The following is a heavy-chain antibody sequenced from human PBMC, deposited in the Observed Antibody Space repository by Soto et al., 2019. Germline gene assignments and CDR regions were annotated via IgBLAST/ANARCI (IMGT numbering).Heavy chain of an antibody. CDR1: NASVTSHY. Sequence: QVQLQESGPGLVRPSETLSLTCTVSNASVTSHYWSWIRQPPGKGLEWIGYIFYTGITNYNPSRKSRVTLSVDTSKNQFSLKVNSVTAADTAVYYCVRGDSGYSYNNYFDPWGQGTLVTVSS. V-gene: IGHV4-59*02. D-gene: IGHD5-18*01. CDR3: VRGDSGYSYNNYFDP. CDR2: IFYTGIT. J-gene: IGHJ5*02.